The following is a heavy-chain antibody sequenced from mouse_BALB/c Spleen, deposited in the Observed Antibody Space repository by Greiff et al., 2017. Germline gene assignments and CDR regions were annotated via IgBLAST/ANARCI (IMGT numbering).Heavy chain of an antibody. CDR3: ARERNYGNYVDFDV. Sequence: VKLQQSGPGLVQPSQSLSITCTVSGFSLTSYGVHWVRQSPGKGLEWLGVIWSGGSTDYNAAFISRLSISKDNSKSQVFFKMNSLQANDTAIYYWARERNYGNYVDFDVWGAGTTVTVSS. CDR2: IWSGGST. CDR1: GFSLTSYG. D-gene: IGHD2-1*01. V-gene: IGHV2-2*02. J-gene: IGHJ1*01.